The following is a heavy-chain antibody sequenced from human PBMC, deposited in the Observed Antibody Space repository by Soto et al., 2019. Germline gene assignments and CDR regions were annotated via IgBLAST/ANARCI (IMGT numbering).Heavy chain of an antibody. D-gene: IGHD3-3*02. CDR3: ARAVSASAPGDY. Sequence: QVQLQESGPGLVKPSETLSLTCTVSGDSISSYYWSWIRQPPEKGLEWIGYMHYTGSSSYNPSLKSRVTISVDTSKSQFSLRLTSVTAADTAVYYCARAVSASAPGDYWVQGTLVTVSS. V-gene: IGHV4-59*01. J-gene: IGHJ4*02. CDR2: MHYTGSS. CDR1: GDSISSYY.